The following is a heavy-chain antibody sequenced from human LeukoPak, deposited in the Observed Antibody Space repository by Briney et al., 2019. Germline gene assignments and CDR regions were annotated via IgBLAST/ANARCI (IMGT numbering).Heavy chain of an antibody. J-gene: IGHJ4*02. CDR1: GGSISGYY. V-gene: IGHV4-59*12. CDR3: AREGYSYGYLLSNYFDY. CDR2: IYYSGST. D-gene: IGHD5-18*01. Sequence: SETLSLTCTVSGGSISGYYWSWIRQPPGKGLEWIGYIYYSGSTNYNPSLKSRVTISVDTSKNQFSLKLSSVTAADTAVYYCAREGYSYGYLLSNYFDYWGQGTLVTVSS.